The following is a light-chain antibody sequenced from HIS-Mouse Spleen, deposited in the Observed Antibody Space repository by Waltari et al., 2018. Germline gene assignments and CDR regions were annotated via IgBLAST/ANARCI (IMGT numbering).Light chain of an antibody. J-gene: IGKJ3*01. V-gene: IGKV3-11*01. CDR2: DAS. Sequence: EIVLTQSPATLSLSPGERAREDCRASQSVSSYLAWYQQKPGQAPRLLIYDASNRATGIPARFSGSGSRTALALTIVRLEPEDFAVYYCQQRSNWPPFTFGPGTKVDIK. CDR1: QSVSSY. CDR3: QQRSNWPPFT.